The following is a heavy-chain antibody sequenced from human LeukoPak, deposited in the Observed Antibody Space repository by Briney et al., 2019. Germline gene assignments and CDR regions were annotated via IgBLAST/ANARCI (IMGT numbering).Heavy chain of an antibody. V-gene: IGHV1-18*01. CDR1: GYTFTSYG. D-gene: IGHD3-22*01. CDR3: ARGYYDSSGYYSGYFDY. Sequence: VASVKVSCKASGYTFTSYGISWVRQAPGQGLEWMGWISPYNSNTYYAQNLQGRVTMTTDTSTSTAYMELRSLRSDDTAVYYCARGYYDSSGYYSGYFDYWGQGTLVTVSS. CDR2: ISPYNSNT. J-gene: IGHJ4*02.